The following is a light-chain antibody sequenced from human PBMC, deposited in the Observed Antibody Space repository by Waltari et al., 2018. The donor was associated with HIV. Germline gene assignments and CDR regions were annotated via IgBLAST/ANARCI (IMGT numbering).Light chain of an antibody. J-gene: IGLJ2*01. CDR3: YSTDTSGHHRV. CDR2: EDS. CDR1: ALPKKY. V-gene: IGLV3-10*01. Sequence: SYELTQPPSVSVSPGQTARITCSGDALPKKYAYWYPQKSGQAPVLVFDEDSKRPSGIPERVSGSSSGTVATLTISGAQVEDESDYYCYSTDTSGHHRVVGGGTKLTVL.